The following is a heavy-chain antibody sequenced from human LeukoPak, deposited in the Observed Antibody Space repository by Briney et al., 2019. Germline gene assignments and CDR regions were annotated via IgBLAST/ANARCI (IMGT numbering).Heavy chain of an antibody. CDR1: GFTFSSYA. V-gene: IGHV3-23*01. Sequence: QPGGSLRLSCAASGFTFSSYALSWVRQAPGKGLEWVSSITAGDGSTHYADSVKGRFTISRDNSKNTLFLQMNSLRADDTAVYFCARALGHVDPFDPWGQGTLVTVSS. D-gene: IGHD5-12*01. J-gene: IGHJ5*02. CDR3: ARALGHVDPFDP. CDR2: ITAGDGST.